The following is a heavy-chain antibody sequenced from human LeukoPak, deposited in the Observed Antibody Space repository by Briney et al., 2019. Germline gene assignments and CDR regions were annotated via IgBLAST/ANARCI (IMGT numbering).Heavy chain of an antibody. Sequence: GGCLRLSCAASGFTFSSIAMSWVRPAPDKGLEWVSTISGSGGGTYYADSVKGRFTISRDDSKNTLYLQMNSLRADDTAVYYCAKDLGRYRNNFFDYWGQGNLVTVSS. CDR2: ISGSGGGT. CDR3: AKDLGRYRNNFFDY. CDR1: GFTFSSIA. J-gene: IGHJ4*02. D-gene: IGHD1-26*01. V-gene: IGHV3-23*01.